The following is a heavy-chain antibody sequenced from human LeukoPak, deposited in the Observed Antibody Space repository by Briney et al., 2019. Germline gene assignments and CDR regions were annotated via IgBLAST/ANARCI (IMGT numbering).Heavy chain of an antibody. J-gene: IGHJ3*02. CDR3: ARPTYSSGWYGDAFDI. Sequence: KYGESLKISCKGSGYSFTSYWIGRVRQMPGKGLEWMGIIYPGDSDTRYSPSFQGQVTISADKSISTAYLQWSSLKASDTAMYYCARPTYSSGWYGDAFDIWGQGTMVTVSS. D-gene: IGHD6-19*01. CDR1: GYSFTSYW. CDR2: IYPGDSDT. V-gene: IGHV5-51*01.